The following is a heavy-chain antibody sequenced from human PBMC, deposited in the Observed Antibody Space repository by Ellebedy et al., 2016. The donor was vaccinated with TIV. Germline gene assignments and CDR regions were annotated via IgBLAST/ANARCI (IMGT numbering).Heavy chain of an antibody. V-gene: IGHV3-9*01. CDR1: GFTFDDYA. Sequence: GGSLRLSXAASGFTFDDYAMHWVRQAPGKGLEWVSGISWNSGSIGYADSVKGRFTISRDNAKNSLYLQMNSLRAEDTALYYCAKDEADHSYWYFDLWGRGTLVTVSS. CDR3: AKDEADHSYWYFDL. J-gene: IGHJ2*01. CDR2: ISWNSGSI.